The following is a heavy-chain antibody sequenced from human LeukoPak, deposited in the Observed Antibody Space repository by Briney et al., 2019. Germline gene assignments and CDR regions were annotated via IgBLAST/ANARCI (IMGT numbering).Heavy chain of an antibody. CDR1: GYTFTSYD. CDR2: MKPNSGNT. D-gene: IGHD2-8*01. Sequence: ASVKVSCKASGYTFTSYDINWVRQATGQGLEWMGWMKPNSGNTGYAQKFQGRVTMTRNTSISTAYMELSSLRSEDTAVHYCARGRGYCTNGVCYSKGFDPWGQGTLVTVSS. CDR3: ARGRGYCTNGVCYSKGFDP. J-gene: IGHJ5*02. V-gene: IGHV1-8*01.